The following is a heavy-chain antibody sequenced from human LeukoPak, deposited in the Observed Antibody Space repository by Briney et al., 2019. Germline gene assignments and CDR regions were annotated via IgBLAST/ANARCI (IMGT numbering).Heavy chain of an antibody. Sequence: GASVKVSCKASGYIFTSYGFSWVRQAPGQGLEWMGWISTYNGNTKYAQKLQGRVTMTTDTSTSTAYMAVYYCARDSADCSGGSCYSAEYFQHWGQGTLVTVSS. D-gene: IGHD2-15*01. CDR1: GYIFTSYG. V-gene: IGHV1-18*01. J-gene: IGHJ1*01. CDR2: ISTYNGNT. CDR3: SCYSAEYFQH.